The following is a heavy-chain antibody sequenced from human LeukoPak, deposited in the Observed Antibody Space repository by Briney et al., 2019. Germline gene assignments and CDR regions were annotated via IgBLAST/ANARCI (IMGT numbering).Heavy chain of an antibody. V-gene: IGHV3-23*01. D-gene: IGHD1-26*01. CDR2: ISGSGSNT. Sequence: GGSLRLSCAASGFTFSSYAMNWVRQAPGKGLEWVSGISGSGSNTYYADSVMGRFTISRDNSKNTLYLQMNSLRAEDTAVYYCAKDVLSGTYYYFDQWGPGTLVTVSS. CDR3: AKDVLSGTYYYFDQ. J-gene: IGHJ4*02. CDR1: GFTFSSYA.